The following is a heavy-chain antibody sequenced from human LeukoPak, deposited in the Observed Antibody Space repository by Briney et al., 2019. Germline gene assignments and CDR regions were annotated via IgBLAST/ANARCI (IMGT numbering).Heavy chain of an antibody. V-gene: IGHV1-2*06. D-gene: IGHD5-12*01. Sequence: ASVKVSCKTAGYTFTAYYIHWVRQAPGQGLEWMGRISPNSGGTKYAQMFQGRVTMTRDTSISTAHMEVISLTSDDTAVYYCARSSGYRGDNWFDPWGQGTLVTVSS. CDR3: ARSSGYRGDNWFDP. J-gene: IGHJ5*02. CDR2: ISPNSGGT. CDR1: GYTFTAYY.